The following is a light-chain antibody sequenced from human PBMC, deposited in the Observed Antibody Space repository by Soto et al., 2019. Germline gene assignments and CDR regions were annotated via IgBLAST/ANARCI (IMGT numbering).Light chain of an antibody. V-gene: IGKV1-5*03. J-gene: IGKJ1*01. CDR1: QSISSW. CDR2: KAS. CDR3: QQYNNYSPT. Sequence: DIQMTQSPSTLSAFVGDRVTITCRASQSISSWLAWYQQKPGKAPNLLIYKASSLESGVPSRFSGSGSGTEFTFTISSLQADDFATYYCQQYNNYSPTFGQGTNVEIK.